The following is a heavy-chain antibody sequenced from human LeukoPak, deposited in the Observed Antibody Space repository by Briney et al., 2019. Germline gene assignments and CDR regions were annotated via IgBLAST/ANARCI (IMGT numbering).Heavy chain of an antibody. V-gene: IGHV4-4*07. Sequence: SETLSLTCTVSGGSISSYYWSWIRQPAGKGLEWIGRIYTSGSTNYNPSLKSRVTMSVDTSKNQFSLKLSSVTAADTAVYYCARAGLERAVAGTAGNWFDPWGQGTLVTVSS. D-gene: IGHD6-19*01. J-gene: IGHJ5*02. CDR1: GGSISSYY. CDR3: ARAGLERAVAGTAGNWFDP. CDR2: IYTSGST.